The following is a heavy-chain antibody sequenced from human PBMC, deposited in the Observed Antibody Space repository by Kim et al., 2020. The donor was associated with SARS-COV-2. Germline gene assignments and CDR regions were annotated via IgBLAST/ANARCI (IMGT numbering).Heavy chain of an antibody. J-gene: IGHJ3*01. CDR3: ARDLIGSAFDV. D-gene: IGHD3-10*01. V-gene: IGHV4-39*07. Sequence: YYTPSLKVRVTISVDTSKNQLSLKLSAVDAADAAVYYCARDLIGSAFDVWGQGTMVTVSS.